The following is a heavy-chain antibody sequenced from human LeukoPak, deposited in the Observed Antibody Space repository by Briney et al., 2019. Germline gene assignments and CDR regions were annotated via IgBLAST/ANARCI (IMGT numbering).Heavy chain of an antibody. V-gene: IGHV1-18*01. CDR3: ARDNSLQDMAWWFDP. Sequence: VASVKVSCKASGYTFTSYGISWVRQAPGQGLERMGGISAYNGNTNYAQKLQGRDTMTTDTSTSTAYMELRSLRSDDTAVYYCARDNSLQDMAWWFDPWGQGTLVIVSS. CDR2: ISAYNGNT. CDR1: GYTFTSYG. J-gene: IGHJ5*02. D-gene: IGHD5-24*01.